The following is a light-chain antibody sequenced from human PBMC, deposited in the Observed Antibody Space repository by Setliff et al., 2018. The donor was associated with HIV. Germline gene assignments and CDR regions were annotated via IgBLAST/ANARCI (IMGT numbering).Light chain of an antibody. V-gene: IGLV2-14*01. CDR2: EVN. CDR1: SSDIGDYNY. CDR3: SSYTSSSTLL. Sequence: QSALTQPASVSGSPGQSITISCTGSSSDIGDYNYVAWYQQHPGKAPKVLIYEVNNRPSGVSSRFSGSKSGNTASLTISGLQAEDEADYYCSSYTSSSTLLFGTGTKGTVL. J-gene: IGLJ1*01.